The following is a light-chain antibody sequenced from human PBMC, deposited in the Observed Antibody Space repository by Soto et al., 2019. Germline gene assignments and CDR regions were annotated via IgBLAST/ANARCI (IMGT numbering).Light chain of an antibody. V-gene: IGLV2-14*01. Sequence: QSALTQPASVSGSPGQSITISCTGTSSDIGGYKYVSWYQQYPGKAPKLIIYEVVNRPSGVSDRFSGSKSGNTASLTIPGLQADDEADYYCSSYTSRSTLVVFGGGTKVTVL. CDR1: SSDIGGYKY. J-gene: IGLJ2*01. CDR3: SSYTSRSTLVV. CDR2: EVV.